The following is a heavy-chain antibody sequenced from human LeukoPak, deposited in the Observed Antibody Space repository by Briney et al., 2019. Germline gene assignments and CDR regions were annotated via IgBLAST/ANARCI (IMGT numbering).Heavy chain of an antibody. CDR3: ARGPNSSGWYGY. J-gene: IGHJ4*02. CDR1: GYTFTIYG. CDR2: ISAYNGNT. Sequence: ASVNVSCKASGYTFTIYGISWVRHAPGQGLEWMGWISAYNGNTNYAQKLQGRVTMTTDTSTSTAYMELRSLRSDDTAVYYCARGPNSSGWYGYWGQGTLVTVSS. D-gene: IGHD6-19*01. V-gene: IGHV1-18*01.